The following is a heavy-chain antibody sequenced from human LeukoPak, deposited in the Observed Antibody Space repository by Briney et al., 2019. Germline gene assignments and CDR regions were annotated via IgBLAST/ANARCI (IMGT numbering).Heavy chain of an antibody. D-gene: IGHD3-22*01. CDR3: ARVNYYDSSGYDDACDI. Sequence: SETLSLTCTVSGGSISSYYWSWIRQPPGKGLEWIGYIYYSGSTNYNPSLKSRVTISVDTSKNQFSLKLSSVTAADTAVYYCARVNYYDSSGYDDACDIWGQGTMVTVSS. CDR2: IYYSGST. J-gene: IGHJ3*02. CDR1: GGSISSYY. V-gene: IGHV4-59*01.